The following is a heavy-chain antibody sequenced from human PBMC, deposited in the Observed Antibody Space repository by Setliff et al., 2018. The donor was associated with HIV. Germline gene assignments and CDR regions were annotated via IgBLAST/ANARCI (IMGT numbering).Heavy chain of an antibody. Sequence: PGGSLRLSCLTSGFTFGDYAMSWVRQAPGKGLEWVSAISGSGDSTYYADSVKGRFTISRDNSKNTLYLQMNSLRADDTAVYYCAKDPSDSSSWYYFHYWGQGALVTVSS. CDR3: AKDPSDSSSWYYFHY. V-gene: IGHV3-23*01. CDR1: GFTFGDYA. J-gene: IGHJ4*02. D-gene: IGHD6-13*01. CDR2: ISGSGDST.